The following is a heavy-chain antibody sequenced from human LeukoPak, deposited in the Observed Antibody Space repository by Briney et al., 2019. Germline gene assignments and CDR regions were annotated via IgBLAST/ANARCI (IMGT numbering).Heavy chain of an antibody. J-gene: IGHJ4*02. CDR2: FDPEDGET. D-gene: IGHD5-12*01. Sequence: ASVKVSCKVSGYTLTELSMHWVRQAPGKGLEWMGVFDPEDGETIYAQKFQGRVTMTEDTSTDTAYMELSSLRSEDTAVYYCATDLMGGGYSGYDLIDYWGQGTLVTVSS. V-gene: IGHV1-24*01. CDR1: GYTLTELS. CDR3: ATDLMGGGYSGYDLIDY.